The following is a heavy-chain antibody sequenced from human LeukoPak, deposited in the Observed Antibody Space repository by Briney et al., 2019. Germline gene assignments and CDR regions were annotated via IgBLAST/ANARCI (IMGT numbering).Heavy chain of an antibody. D-gene: IGHD6-6*01. CDR3: AREYSSSHTYFDY. J-gene: IGHJ4*02. V-gene: IGHV3-7*01. CDR2: IKQDGTEK. Sequence: GGSLRLSCAASGFSFTTYWMSWVRQAPGKGLEWVANIKQDGTEKYYVDSVKGRFTISRDNAKNSLYLQMNSLRAEDTAVYYCAREYSSSHTYFDYWGQGTLVTVSS. CDR1: GFSFTTYW.